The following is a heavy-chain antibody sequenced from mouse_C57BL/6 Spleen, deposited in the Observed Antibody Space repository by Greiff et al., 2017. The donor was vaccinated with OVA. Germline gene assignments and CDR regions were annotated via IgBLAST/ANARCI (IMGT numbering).Heavy chain of an antibody. D-gene: IGHD2-1*01. V-gene: IGHV7-3*01. J-gene: IGHJ4*01. CDR1: GFTFTDYY. CDR3: ARYIYYVAMDY. CDR2: IRNKANGYTT. Sequence: EVKLVESGGGLVQPGGSLSLSCAASGFTFTDYYMSWVRQPPGKALEWLGFIRNKANGYTTEYSASVKGRFTISRDNSQSILYLQMNALRAEDSATYYCARYIYYVAMDYWGQGTSVTVSS.